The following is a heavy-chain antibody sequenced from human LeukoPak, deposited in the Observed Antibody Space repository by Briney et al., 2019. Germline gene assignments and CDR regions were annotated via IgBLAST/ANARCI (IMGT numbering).Heavy chain of an antibody. CDR3: ARRIREGAFDI. Sequence: ASVKVSCKTSGGTFTSYAITWVRQAPGQGLEWMGKIIPISGTTNYAQKFQGRVTITADESTSTAYMELSSLRSEDTAVYYCARRIREGAFDIWGQGTMVTVSS. V-gene: IGHV1-69*13. CDR1: GGTFTSYA. CDR2: IIPISGTT. J-gene: IGHJ3*02.